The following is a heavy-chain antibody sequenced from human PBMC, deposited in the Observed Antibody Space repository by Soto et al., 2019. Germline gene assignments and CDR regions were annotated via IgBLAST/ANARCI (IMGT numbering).Heavy chain of an antibody. CDR1: GFTFSSYA. Sequence: QVQLVESGGGVVQPGRSLRLSCAASGFTFSSYAMHWVRQAPGKGLEWVAVISYDGSNKYYADSVKGRFTISRDNSKNTLYLQMNSLRAEDTAVYYCARDTSSDYYDSSGYIGYWGQGTLVTVSS. D-gene: IGHD3-22*01. CDR3: ARDTSSDYYDSSGYIGY. V-gene: IGHV3-30-3*01. J-gene: IGHJ4*02. CDR2: ISYDGSNK.